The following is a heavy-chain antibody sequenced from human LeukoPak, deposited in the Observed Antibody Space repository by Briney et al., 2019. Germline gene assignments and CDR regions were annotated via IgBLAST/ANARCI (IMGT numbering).Heavy chain of an antibody. V-gene: IGHV3-53*01. Sequence: GGSLGLSCAASGFTVSSNYMSWVRQAPGKGLEWVSVIYSGGSTYYADSVKGRFTISRDNSKNTLYLQMNSLRAEDAAVYYCAKDPTVTPFDYWGQGTLVTGSS. CDR1: GFTVSSNY. D-gene: IGHD4-11*01. J-gene: IGHJ4*02. CDR3: AKDPTVTPFDY. CDR2: IYSGGST.